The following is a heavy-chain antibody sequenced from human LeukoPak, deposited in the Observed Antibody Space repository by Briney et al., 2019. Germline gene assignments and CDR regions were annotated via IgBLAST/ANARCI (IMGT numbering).Heavy chain of an antibody. CDR1: GFTFSSYG. J-gene: IGHJ4*02. D-gene: IGHD6-19*01. V-gene: IGHV3-30*02. CDR3: AKILTVAGTFDY. CDR2: IRYDGSNK. Sequence: GGSLRLSCAASGFTFSSYGMHWVRQAPGKGLEGVAFIRYDGSNKYYADSVKGRFTISRDNSKNTLYLQMNSLRAEDTAVYYCAKILTVAGTFDYWGQGTLVTVSS.